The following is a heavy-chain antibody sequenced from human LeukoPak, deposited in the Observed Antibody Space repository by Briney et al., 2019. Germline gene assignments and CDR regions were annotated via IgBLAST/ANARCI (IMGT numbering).Heavy chain of an antibody. CDR3: VREDMASDALDI. CDR2: ISSTSSAV. J-gene: IGHJ3*02. Sequence: GGSLRLSCAASGFMFSAYSMNWVRQAPGKGLEWLSYISSTSSAVYYADSVKGRFNISRDDAKNSLYLQMNSLRVEDTAVYYCVREDMASDALDIWGQGTMVTVSP. D-gene: IGHD5-24*01. CDR1: GFMFSAYS. V-gene: IGHV3-48*04.